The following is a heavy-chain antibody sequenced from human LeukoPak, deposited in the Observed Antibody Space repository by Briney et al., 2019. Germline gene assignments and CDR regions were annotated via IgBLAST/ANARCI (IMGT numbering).Heavy chain of an antibody. V-gene: IGHV3-30*02. J-gene: IGHJ3*02. CDR2: IRCDGSNK. D-gene: IGHD3-3*01. CDR3: AKGFDFWSGYYYDI. CDR1: GFTFSSYG. Sequence: GGSLRLSCAASGFTFSSYGMHWVRQAPGKGLEWVAFIRCDGSNKYYADSVKGRFTISRDNSKNTLYLQMNSLRAEDTAVYYCAKGFDFWSGYYYDIWGQGTMVTVSS.